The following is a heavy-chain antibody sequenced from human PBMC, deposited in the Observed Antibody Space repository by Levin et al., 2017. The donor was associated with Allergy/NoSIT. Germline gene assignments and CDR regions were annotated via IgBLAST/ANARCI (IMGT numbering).Heavy chain of an antibody. CDR3: AKDHSVNTLWFDP. V-gene: IGHV3-23*01. D-gene: IGHD4-17*01. Sequence: LSLTCAASGFTFSSSAMSWVRQAPGKGLEWVLAISGSGGSTYYADSVKGRFTISRDNSKNTLYLQMNSLRAEDTAVYYCAKDHSVNTLWFDPWGQGTLVTVSS. CDR2: ISGSGGST. J-gene: IGHJ5*02. CDR1: GFTFSSSA.